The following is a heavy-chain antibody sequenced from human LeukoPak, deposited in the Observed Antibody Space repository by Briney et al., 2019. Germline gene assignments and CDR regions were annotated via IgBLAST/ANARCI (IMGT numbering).Heavy chain of an antibody. V-gene: IGHV1-2*02. CDR3: ARVMHYYDSSGNWFDP. D-gene: IGHD3-22*01. CDR2: INPNSGGT. Sequence: ASVKVSCKASGYTFTGYYMHWVRQAPGQGLEWMGWINPNSGGTNYAQKFQGRVTMTRDTSISTAYMELSRLRSDDTAVYYCARVMHYYDSSGNWFDPWGQGTLVTVSS. CDR1: GYTFTGYY. J-gene: IGHJ5*02.